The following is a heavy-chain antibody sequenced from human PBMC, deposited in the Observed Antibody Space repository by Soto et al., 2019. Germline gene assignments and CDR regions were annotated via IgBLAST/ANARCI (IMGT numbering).Heavy chain of an antibody. CDR2: ISGSGGST. V-gene: IGHV3-23*01. Sequence: PGGSLRLSCAASVFTFSSYAMSWVRQAPGKGLEWVSAISGSGGSTYYADSVKGRFTISRDNSKNTLYLQMNSLRAEDTAVYYCAKDGVVVVATFDYWGQGTLVTVSS. CDR1: VFTFSSYA. CDR3: AKDGVVVVATFDY. J-gene: IGHJ4*02. D-gene: IGHD2-15*01.